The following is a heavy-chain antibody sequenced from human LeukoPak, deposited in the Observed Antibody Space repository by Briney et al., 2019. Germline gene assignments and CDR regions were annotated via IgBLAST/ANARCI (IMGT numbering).Heavy chain of an antibody. CDR3: ARDGRQRITMDTGALDI. CDR2: VYTSGST. V-gene: IGHV4-4*07. Sequence: SETLSLTRTVSGGSISGYYWSWIRQPAGKGLEWLGRVYTSGSTNYNPSLKSRVTISMDTSKNRFSLKLSSVTAADTAVYYCARDGRQRITMDTGALDIWGQGTMVTVSS. J-gene: IGHJ3*02. CDR1: GGSISGYY. D-gene: IGHD3-10*01.